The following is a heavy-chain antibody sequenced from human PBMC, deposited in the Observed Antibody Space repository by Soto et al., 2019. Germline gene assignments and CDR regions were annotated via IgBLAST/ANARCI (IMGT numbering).Heavy chain of an antibody. D-gene: IGHD1-1*01. CDR3: ARWNGGFDP. J-gene: IGHJ5*02. V-gene: IGHV3-7*05. CDR2: INQDGSAK. CDR1: GFTFSDYY. Sequence: EEQLVESGGGLVQPGGSLRLSCAASGFTFSDYYMSWVRQAQGKGLEWVANINQDGSAKSYVDSVRGRFTISRDNGKNSLSLQMESLGADDTAVYYCARWNGGFDPWGQGTLVTVSS.